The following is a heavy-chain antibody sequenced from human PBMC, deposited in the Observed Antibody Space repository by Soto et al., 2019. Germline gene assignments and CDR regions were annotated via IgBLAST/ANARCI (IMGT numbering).Heavy chain of an antibody. Sequence: SETLSLTCTVSGGSISSGGYYWSWTRQHPGKGLEWIGYIYYSGSTYYNPSLKSRVTISVDTSKNQFSLKLSSVTAADTAVYYCATKAWRRMGAFDIWGQGTMVTVSS. CDR2: IYYSGST. V-gene: IGHV4-31*03. D-gene: IGHD2-21*01. J-gene: IGHJ3*02. CDR3: ATKAWRRMGAFDI. CDR1: GGSISSGGYY.